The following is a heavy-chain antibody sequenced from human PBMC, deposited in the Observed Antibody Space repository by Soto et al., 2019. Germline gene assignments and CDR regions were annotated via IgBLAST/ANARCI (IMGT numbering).Heavy chain of an antibody. J-gene: IGHJ6*02. CDR1: GVTFNIAW. Sequence: GGSLRLSCAASGVTFNIAWMSWVRQAPGKGLEWVGRIKSKTDGGTKDYAAPVKGRFTISRDDSKNTLYLQMNSLKTEDTAVYYCTTAGPFYYYYGTDVWGQGTTVTVSS. CDR2: IKSKTDGGTK. CDR3: TTAGPFYYYYGTDV. V-gene: IGHV3-15*01.